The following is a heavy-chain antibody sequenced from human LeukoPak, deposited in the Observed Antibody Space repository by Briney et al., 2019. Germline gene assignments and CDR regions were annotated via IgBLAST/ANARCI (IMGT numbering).Heavy chain of an antibody. V-gene: IGHV3-21*01. CDR2: ISSSSSYI. J-gene: IGHJ5*02. CDR3: ARGGIAAAGNNWFDP. CDR1: GFAFSSYN. Sequence: PGGSLRLSCAASGFAFSSYNMNWLRQAPGKGLEWVSSISSSSSYIYYADSVKGRFTISRDNAKNSLYLQMNSLRAEDTAVYYCARGGIAAAGNNWFDPWGQGTLVTVSS. D-gene: IGHD6-13*01.